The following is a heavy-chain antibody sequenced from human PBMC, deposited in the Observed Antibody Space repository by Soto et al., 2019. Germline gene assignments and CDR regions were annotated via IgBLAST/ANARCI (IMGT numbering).Heavy chain of an antibody. V-gene: IGHV4-30-2*01. CDR3: ARGRYCSGGSCSSVGMDV. J-gene: IGHJ6*02. Sequence: SETLSLTCAVSGGSISSGGYSWSWIRQPPGKGLEWIGYIYHSGSTYYNPSLKSRVTISVDRSKNQFSLKLSSVTAADTAVYYCARGRYCSGGSCSSVGMDVWGQGTTVTVSS. D-gene: IGHD2-15*01. CDR2: IYHSGST. CDR1: GGSISSGGYS.